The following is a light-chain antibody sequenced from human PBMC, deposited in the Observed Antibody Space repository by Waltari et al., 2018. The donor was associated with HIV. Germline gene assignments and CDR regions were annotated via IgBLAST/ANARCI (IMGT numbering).Light chain of an antibody. CDR3: LLYFGGAWV. Sequence: QTVVTQESSLTVSPGGTVTLTCASNSGAVTSDFHPNWIQQKPGQTPRALISSTAYKHSWTPARFSGALLGGKAALTLSTVQPEDEAAYYCLLYFGGAWVFGGGTKLTVL. CDR2: STA. V-gene: IGLV7-43*01. CDR1: SGAVTSDFH. J-gene: IGLJ3*02.